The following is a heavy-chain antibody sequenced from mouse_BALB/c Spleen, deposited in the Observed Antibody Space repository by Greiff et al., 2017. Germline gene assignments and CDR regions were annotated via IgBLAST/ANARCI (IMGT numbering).Heavy chain of an antibody. CDR1: GFNINDYY. CDR3: ARGGLRWYFDV. J-gene: IGHJ1*01. V-gene: IGHV14-4*02. D-gene: IGHD2-4*01. CDR2: IDPENGDT. Sequence: EVQLVESGAELVRPGASVKLSCTASGFNINDYYMHWVKQRPEQGLEWIGWIDPENGDTEYAPKFQGKATMTADTSSNTAYLQLSSLTSEDTAVYYCARGGLRWYFDVWGAGTTVTVSS.